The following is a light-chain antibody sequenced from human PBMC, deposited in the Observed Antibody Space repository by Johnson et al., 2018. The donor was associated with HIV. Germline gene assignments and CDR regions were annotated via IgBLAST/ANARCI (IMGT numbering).Light chain of an antibody. J-gene: IGLJ1*01. V-gene: IGLV1-51*01. Sequence: QSVLTQPPSVSAAPGQKVTISCSGSSSNIGNNYVSWYQQLPGTAPKLLIYDNNKRPSGIPDRFSGSKSGTSATLGITGLQTGDEADYYYVTWDSSLSGYVLRPGTKVT. CDR3: VTWDSSLSGYV. CDR1: SSNIGNNY. CDR2: DNN.